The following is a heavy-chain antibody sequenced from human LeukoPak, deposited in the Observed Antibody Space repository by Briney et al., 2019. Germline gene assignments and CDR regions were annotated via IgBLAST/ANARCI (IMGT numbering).Heavy chain of an antibody. D-gene: IGHD3-10*01. V-gene: IGHV4-61*02. CDR1: GGSISSVSYY. Sequence: SETLSLTCTVSGGSISSVSYYWSWIREPAGKGLEWIGRIYTSGSTEYNPSLKSRVTVSVDTSKNQISLKLRSVTAADTAVYYCAREAPISDSGSYYKSLGYWGQGTLVTVSS. CDR2: IYTSGST. J-gene: IGHJ4*02. CDR3: AREAPISDSGSYYKSLGY.